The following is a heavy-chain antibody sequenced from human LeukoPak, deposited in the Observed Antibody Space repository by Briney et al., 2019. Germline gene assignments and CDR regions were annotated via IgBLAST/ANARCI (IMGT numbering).Heavy chain of an antibody. D-gene: IGHD6-6*01. V-gene: IGHV1-2*02. CDR2: INPNSGGT. CDR3: ARDGTRSSLNWIDP. J-gene: IGHJ5*02. Sequence: ASVTVSFKASGYTFTVYYRHWVRQAPGQGREWMGCINPNSGGTNYAQKFQGRVTMTRDTSISTAYMDLSRLTSDDTAVYYCARDGTRSSLNWIDPWGQGTLVTVSS. CDR1: GYTFTVYY.